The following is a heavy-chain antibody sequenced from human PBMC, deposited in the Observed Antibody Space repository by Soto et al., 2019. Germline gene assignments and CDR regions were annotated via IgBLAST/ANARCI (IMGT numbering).Heavy chain of an antibody. CDR3: ARWAPAAFHI. Sequence: SVEVSCKASGGTFGTSSINWLRQAPGQRPEWMGNILPIFGTADYAQKFRDRVTITADKSTNTAYMELRSLFSEDAAVYYCARWAPAAFHIWGQGTMVTVSS. V-gene: IGHV1-69*06. CDR1: GGTFGTSS. J-gene: IGHJ3*02. CDR2: ILPIFGTA.